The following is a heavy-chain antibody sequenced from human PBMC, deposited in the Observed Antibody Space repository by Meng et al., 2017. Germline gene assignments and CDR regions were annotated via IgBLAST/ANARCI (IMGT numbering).Heavy chain of an antibody. CDR2: INAGNGNT. Sequence: QVQLGPSGAEVKKPGASVQVSCKASGYTFTSYAMHWVRQAPGQRLEWMGWINAGNGNTKYSQKFQGRVTITRDTSASTAYMELSSLRSEDTAVYYCARAGLRYYYDSSGYYDYWGQGTLVTVSS. V-gene: IGHV1-3*01. D-gene: IGHD3-22*01. CDR1: GYTFTSYA. J-gene: IGHJ4*02. CDR3: ARAGLRYYYDSSGYYDY.